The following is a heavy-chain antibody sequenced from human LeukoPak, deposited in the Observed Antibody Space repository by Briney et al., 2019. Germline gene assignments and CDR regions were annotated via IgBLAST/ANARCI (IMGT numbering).Heavy chain of an antibody. CDR3: ARHGSGTYFDP. CDR1: GYFISSGYY. Sequence: SSETLSLTCTVSGYFISSGYYWGWIRQPPGKGLEWIGSIYHSGSTYYNPSLKSRVTISVDTSKNQFSLKVSSVTAADTAVYYCARHGSGTYFDPWGQGTLVTVSS. V-gene: IGHV4-38-2*02. J-gene: IGHJ5*02. CDR2: IYHSGST. D-gene: IGHD1-26*01.